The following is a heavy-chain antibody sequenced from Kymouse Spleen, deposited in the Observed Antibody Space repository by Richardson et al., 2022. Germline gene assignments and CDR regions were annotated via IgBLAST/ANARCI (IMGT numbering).Heavy chain of an antibody. D-gene: IGHD7-27*02. V-gene: IGHV3-21*03. CDR3: ARVPLGTSDAFDI. CDR2: ISSSSSYI. CDR1: GFTFSSYS. J-gene: IGHJ3*02. Sequence: EVQLVESGGGLVKPGGSLRLSCAASGFTFSSYSMNWVRQAPGKGLEWVSSISSSSSYIYYADSVKGRFTISRDNAKNSLYLQMNSLRAEDTAVYYCARVPLGTSDAFDIWGQGTMVTVSS.